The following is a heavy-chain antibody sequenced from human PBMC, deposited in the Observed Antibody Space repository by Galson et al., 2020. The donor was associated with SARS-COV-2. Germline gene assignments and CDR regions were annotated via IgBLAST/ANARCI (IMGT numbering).Heavy chain of an antibody. D-gene: IGHD4-17*01. Sequence: SQTLSLTCAVSGPSISSGSYSWNWIRQPPGKGLEWIGYIPHSGGTYYNPSLKSRVPISGDRSKNQFSLRLSSVTAADTAVYYCARLHYGEYAPEAFDIWGPGTRVTVAS. CDR3: ARLHYGEYAPEAFDI. CDR1: GPSISSGSYS. J-gene: IGHJ3*02. V-gene: IGHV4-30-2*01. CDR2: IPHSGGT.